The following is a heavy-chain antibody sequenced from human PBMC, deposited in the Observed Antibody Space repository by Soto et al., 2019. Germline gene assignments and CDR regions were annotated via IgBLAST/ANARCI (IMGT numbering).Heavy chain of an antibody. CDR2: SSNSGTFS. D-gene: IGHD1-1*01. J-gene: IGHJ4*02. V-gene: IGHV3-11*06. CDR3: ARSGDNYNRLDY. CDR1: GFTFSDYY. Sequence: LRLSCEGSGFTFSDYYISWIRQAPGKGLEWISYSSNSGTFSRYADSVKGRFSISRDNTKNLLYLQMNSLRAEDTAVYYCARSGDNYNRLDYWGQGTLVTVSS.